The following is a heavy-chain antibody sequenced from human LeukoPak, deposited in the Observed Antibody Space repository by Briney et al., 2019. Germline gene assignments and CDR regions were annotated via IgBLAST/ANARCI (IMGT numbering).Heavy chain of an antibody. J-gene: IGHJ4*02. V-gene: IGHV3-21*01. Sequence: GGSLRLSCAASGFTSSSYSMNWVRQAPGKGLEWVSSISSSSSYIYYADSVKGRFTISRDNAKNSLYLQMNSLRVEDTALFYCARISYYGGTPHFDYWGQGTLVTVSS. D-gene: IGHD4-23*01. CDR1: GFTSSSYS. CDR2: ISSSSSYI. CDR3: ARISYYGGTPHFDY.